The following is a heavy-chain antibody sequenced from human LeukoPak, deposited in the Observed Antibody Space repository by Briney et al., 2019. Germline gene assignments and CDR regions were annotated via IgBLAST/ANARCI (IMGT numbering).Heavy chain of an antibody. CDR2: ISGSGGST. V-gene: IGHV3-23*01. CDR1: GFTFSSYA. Sequence: GGSLRLYCAASGFTFSSYAMSWVRQAPGKGLEWVPAISGSGGSTYYADSVKGRFTISRDNSKNTLYLQMNSLRAEDTAVYYCAKDLVYPRTVVIIGRAVAGSTRVYWGQGTLVTVSS. J-gene: IGHJ4*02. CDR3: AKDLVYPRTVVIIGRAVAGSTRVY. D-gene: IGHD6-19*01.